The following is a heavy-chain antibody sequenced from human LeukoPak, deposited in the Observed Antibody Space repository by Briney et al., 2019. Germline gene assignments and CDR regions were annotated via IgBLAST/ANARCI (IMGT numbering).Heavy chain of an antibody. V-gene: IGHV4-34*01. D-gene: IGHD5-18*01. CDR2: INHSGST. J-gene: IGHJ6*02. CDR3: ARGRYSYGLRHYYYYGMDV. Sequence: SETLSLTCAVYGGSFSGYYWSWIRQPLGKRLEWIGEINHSGSTNYNPSLKSRVTISVDTSKNQFSLKLSSVTAADTAVYYCARGRYSYGLRHYYYYGMDVWGQGTTVTVSS. CDR1: GGSFSGYY.